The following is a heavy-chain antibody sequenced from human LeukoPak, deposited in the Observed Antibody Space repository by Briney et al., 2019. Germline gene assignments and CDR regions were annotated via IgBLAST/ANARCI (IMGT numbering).Heavy chain of an antibody. CDR1: GGSFSGYY. J-gene: IGHJ4*02. Sequence: PSETLSLTCAVYGGSFSGYYWSWIRQPPGKGLEWIGEINHSGGTNYNPSLKSRVTISVDTSKNQFSLKLSSVTAADTAVYYRARGRVISYYYDSSGYYFDYWGQGTLVTVSS. CDR2: INHSGGT. CDR3: ARGRVISYYYDSSGYYFDY. D-gene: IGHD3-22*01. V-gene: IGHV4-34*01.